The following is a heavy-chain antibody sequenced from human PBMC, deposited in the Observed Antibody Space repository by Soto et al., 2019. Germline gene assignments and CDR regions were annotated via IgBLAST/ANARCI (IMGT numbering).Heavy chain of an antibody. V-gene: IGHV1-69*12. J-gene: IGHJ6*02. CDR1: GGTFSNSA. Sequence: QVQLEQSGAEVKQPGSSVRVSCKASGGTFSNSAISWVRQAPGQGLEWMGGIMPIFRTPDYAQKFQGRVTLTADESTSTAYMELHGLTSDDTAVYYCARAKDRLQLGGNYYYILEVWGQGTTVTVSS. D-gene: IGHD5-12*01. CDR3: ARAKDRLQLGGNYYYILEV. CDR2: IMPIFRTP.